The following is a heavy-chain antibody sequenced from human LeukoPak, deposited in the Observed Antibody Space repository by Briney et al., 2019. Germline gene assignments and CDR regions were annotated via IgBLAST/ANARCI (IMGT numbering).Heavy chain of an antibody. CDR2: IYYSGNT. V-gene: IGHV4-39*01. J-gene: IGHJ5*02. Sequence: SETLSLTCTVSGGSISDSSYFWGWIRQPPGKGVEWIGNIYYSGNTYYNPSLKSRVIISVGTSKNQFSLKLSSVTAADTAVYYCARQGIYCSGSTCYSGVANWFDPWGQGTLVTVSS. D-gene: IGHD2-15*01. CDR1: GGSISDSSYF. CDR3: ARQGIYCSGSTCYSGVANWFDP.